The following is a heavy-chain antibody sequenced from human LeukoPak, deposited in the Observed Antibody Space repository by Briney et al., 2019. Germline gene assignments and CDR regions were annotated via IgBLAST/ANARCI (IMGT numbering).Heavy chain of an antibody. CDR1: GFTFSSYW. CDR3: ARVYSGYDPPFDY. J-gene: IGHJ4*02. V-gene: IGHV3-7*01. Sequence: GGSLRLSCAASGFTFSSYWMSWVRQAPWRGLEWVANIKQDGSEKYYVDSVKGRFTISRDNAKNSLYLQMNSLRAEDTAVYYCARVYSGYDPPFDYWGQGTLVTVSS. D-gene: IGHD5-12*01. CDR2: IKQDGSEK.